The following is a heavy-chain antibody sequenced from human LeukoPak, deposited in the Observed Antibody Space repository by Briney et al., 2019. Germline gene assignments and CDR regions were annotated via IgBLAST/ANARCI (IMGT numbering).Heavy chain of an antibody. Sequence: ASVKVSCKASGYTFTGYYMHWVRQAPGQGLEWMGWINPNSGGTNYAQKFQGRVTMTRDTSISTAYMELSRLRSDDTAVYHCARDGDGYNYSVVYWGQGTLVTVSS. D-gene: IGHD5-24*01. CDR2: INPNSGGT. J-gene: IGHJ4*02. V-gene: IGHV1-2*02. CDR1: GYTFTGYY. CDR3: ARDGDGYNYSVVY.